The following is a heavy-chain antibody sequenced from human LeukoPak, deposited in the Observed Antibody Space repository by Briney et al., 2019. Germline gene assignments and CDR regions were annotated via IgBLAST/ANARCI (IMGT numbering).Heavy chain of an antibody. D-gene: IGHD7-27*01. J-gene: IGHJ4*02. V-gene: IGHV3-30*02. CDR1: GFIFKNFG. Sequence: GGSLRLSCAASGFIFKNFGMYWVRQAPGKGLVWVAFIRYDGSRTYYTDSVKGRFTISRDNSNNTLYLQMNSLRPEDTAVYFCAKDRSWGMNSAEYWGQGTLVTVSS. CDR3: AKDRSWGMNSAEY. CDR2: IRYDGSRT.